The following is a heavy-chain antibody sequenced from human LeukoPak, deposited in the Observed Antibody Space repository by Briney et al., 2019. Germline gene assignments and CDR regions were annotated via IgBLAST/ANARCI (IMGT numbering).Heavy chain of an antibody. J-gene: IGHJ3*02. CDR2: IYYSGST. CDR1: GGSINSGGYY. CDR3: ARVGYSYGSWYPDRAFDI. V-gene: IGHV4-31*03. D-gene: IGHD5-18*01. Sequence: ASETLSLTCTVSGGSINSGGYYWNWIRQHPGKDLEWIGYIYYSGSTYYNPSLKSRVSISVDTSKNQFSLKLSSVTAADTAVYYCARVGYSYGSWYPDRAFDIWGQGTMVTVSS.